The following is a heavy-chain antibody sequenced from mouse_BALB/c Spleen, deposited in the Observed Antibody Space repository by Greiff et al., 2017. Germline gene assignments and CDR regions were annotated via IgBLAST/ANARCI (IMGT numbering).Heavy chain of an antibody. CDR3: ARWGWLPSMDY. J-gene: IGHJ4*01. CDR2: INPSTGYT. CDR1: GYTFTSYW. D-gene: IGHD2-3*01. Sequence: VQLQQSGAELAKPGASVKMSCKASGYTFTSYWMHWVNQRPGQGLEWIGYINPSTGYTEYNQKFKDKATLTADKSSSTAYMQLSSLTSEDSAVYYCARWGWLPSMDYWGQGTSVTVSS. V-gene: IGHV1-7*01.